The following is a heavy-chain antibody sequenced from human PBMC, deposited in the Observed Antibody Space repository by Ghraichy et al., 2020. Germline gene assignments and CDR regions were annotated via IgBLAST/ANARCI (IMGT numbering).Heavy chain of an antibody. CDR3: GKETQRTKAAGPIDC. J-gene: IGHJ4*02. V-gene: IGHV3-23*01. D-gene: IGHD6-13*01. Sequence: GGSLRLSCAGSGFTFNSYAMNWVRQAPGKRLEWVSIISGRGSTTYYADSVKGRFTISRDNSKNILYLQMNSLRAEDTAVYYCGKETQRTKAAGPIDCWGQGPMVTGS. CDR1: GFTFNSYA. CDR2: ISGRGSTT.